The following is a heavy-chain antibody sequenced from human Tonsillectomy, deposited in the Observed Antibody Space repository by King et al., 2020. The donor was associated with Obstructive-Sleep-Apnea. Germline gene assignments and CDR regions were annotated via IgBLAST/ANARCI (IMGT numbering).Heavy chain of an antibody. CDR3: ARDREVGISVLGMDV. Sequence: QPVQSGGGVVQPGRSLRLSCAASGFTFSPYGMHWVRQAPGKGLEWVAVISYDGSNKYYVDSVKGRFTISRDNSKNTLYLQMNSLRAEDTAAYYCARDREVGISVLGMDVWGQGTTVTVSS. CDR1: GFTFSPYG. CDR2: ISYDGSNK. J-gene: IGHJ6*02. D-gene: IGHD5/OR15-5a*01. V-gene: IGHV3-30*03.